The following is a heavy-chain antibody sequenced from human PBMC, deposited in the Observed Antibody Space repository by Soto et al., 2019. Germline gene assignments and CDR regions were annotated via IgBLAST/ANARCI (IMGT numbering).Heavy chain of an antibody. V-gene: IGHV1-69*01. CDR3: AARQGAIAARPARCYYFDY. CDR1: GGTFSSYA. Sequence: QVQLVQSGAAVKKPGSSVKVSCKASGGTFSSYAISWVRQAPGQGLEWMGGIIPIFGTANYARKFQGRVTINADESTSTAYMELSSLRPGDTAVYYCAARQGAIAARPARCYYFDYWGQGTLVTVSS. D-gene: IGHD6-6*01. CDR2: IIPIFGTA. J-gene: IGHJ4*02.